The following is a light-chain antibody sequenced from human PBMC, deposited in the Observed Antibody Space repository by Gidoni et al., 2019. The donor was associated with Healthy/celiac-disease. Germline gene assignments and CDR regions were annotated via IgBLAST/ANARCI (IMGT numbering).Light chain of an antibody. Sequence: DIVFTQSPGTLSVSPGERATLSCRASQSVSSSYLAWYQQKPSQAPRLLIFGATSRATSIRDRFSGSGSGTDFTLTISRLEPEDFAVYYCQQYGSSPPFGGGTKVEIK. V-gene: IGKV3-20*01. CDR1: QSVSSSY. CDR2: GAT. CDR3: QQYGSSPP. J-gene: IGKJ4*01.